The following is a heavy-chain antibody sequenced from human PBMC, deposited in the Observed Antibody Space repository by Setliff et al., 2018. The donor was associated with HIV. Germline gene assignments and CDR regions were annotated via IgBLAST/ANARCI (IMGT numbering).Heavy chain of an antibody. CDR3: ARGAWYTSGWYSSRYLDV. CDR1: GYTFTSSD. Sequence: ASVKVSCKASGYTFTSSDINWVRQATGQGLEWMGWMNPNSGNTGYAQKFQGRVTMTRDTSIRTAYMELSSLRSEDTAVYYCARGAWYTSGWYSSRYLDVWGKGTTVIVSS. J-gene: IGHJ6*03. D-gene: IGHD6-19*01. CDR2: MNPNSGNT. V-gene: IGHV1-8*02.